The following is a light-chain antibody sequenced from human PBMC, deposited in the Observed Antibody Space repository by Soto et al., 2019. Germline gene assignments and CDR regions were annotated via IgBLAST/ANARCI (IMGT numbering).Light chain of an antibody. CDR1: QDIGPW. Sequence: IPMTQSPSTVSASLGDRVTITCRASQDIGPWLAWYQQKPGKPPKLLMYEASTLDSGVPSRFSGSGSGTEFTLTISSLQPDDFATYYCQHYNSYSEAFGQGTKVDIK. J-gene: IGKJ1*01. CDR3: QHYNSYSEA. V-gene: IGKV1-5*01. CDR2: EAS.